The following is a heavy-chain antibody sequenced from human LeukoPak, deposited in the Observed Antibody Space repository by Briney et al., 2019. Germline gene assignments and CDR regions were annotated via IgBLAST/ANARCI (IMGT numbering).Heavy chain of an antibody. CDR3: RTDRYGDYGDYIDY. CDR2: INPNSGGT. CDR1: GYTFTGYY. D-gene: IGHD4-17*01. J-gene: IGHJ4*02. V-gene: IGHV1-2*02. Sequence: ASVKVSCKASGYTFTGYYMHWVRQAPGQGLEWMGWINPNSGGTNYAQRFQGRVTMTRDTSISTAYMELSRLRPDDTAVYYCRTDRYGDYGDYIDYWGQGTLATVSS.